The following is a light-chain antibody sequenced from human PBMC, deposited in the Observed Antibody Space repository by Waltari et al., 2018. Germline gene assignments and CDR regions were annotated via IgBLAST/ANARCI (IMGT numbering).Light chain of an antibody. CDR3: QERGRT. CDR2: WAS. V-gene: IGKV4-1*01. J-gene: IGKJ1*01. CDR1: QNLLYNSDNKNY. Sequence: DIVMTQSPDSLAVSLGERVTITCRSSQNLLYNSDNKNYLAWFQQKPGQPPKLLIYWASTRESGVPDRFSGSGSGTEFTLTISSLQAADVAVYYCQERGRTFGQGTKVEIK.